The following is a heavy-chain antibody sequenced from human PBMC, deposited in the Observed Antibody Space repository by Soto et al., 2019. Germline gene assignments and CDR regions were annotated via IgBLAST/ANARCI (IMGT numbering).Heavy chain of an antibody. D-gene: IGHD6-19*01. V-gene: IGHV4-4*02. CDR1: GASISDNC. Sequence: SETLSLTCAVSGASISDNCWSWVRQPPGKGLEWIGEIYHSGTTTYNPSLKSRVIISVDKSASQISLTLNSVTAADTAIYYCARHVAVARTRGFAYRVQGTPVIVSS. CDR3: ARHVAVARTRGFAY. J-gene: IGHJ4*02. CDR2: IYHSGTT.